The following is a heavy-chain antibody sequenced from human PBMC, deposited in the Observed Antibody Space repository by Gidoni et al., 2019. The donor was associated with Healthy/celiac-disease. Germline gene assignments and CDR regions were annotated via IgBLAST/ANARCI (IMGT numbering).Heavy chain of an antibody. CDR3: ARGYYYDSSGYRD. CDR1: GFTVSSNY. D-gene: IGHD3-22*01. Sequence: EVQLVESGGGLVQPGGSLRLSCAASGFTVSSNYMSWVRQAPGKGLEWVSVIYSGGSTYYADSVKGRFTISRHNSKNTLYLQMNSLRAEDTAVYYCARGYYYDSSGYRDWGQGTLVTVSS. V-gene: IGHV3-53*04. J-gene: IGHJ4*02. CDR2: IYSGGST.